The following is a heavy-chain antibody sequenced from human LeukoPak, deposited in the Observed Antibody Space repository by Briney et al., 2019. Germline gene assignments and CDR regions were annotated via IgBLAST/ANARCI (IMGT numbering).Heavy chain of an antibody. J-gene: IGHJ4*02. CDR1: GFTFSSNG. CDR3: AGGMRHFDY. Sequence: AGSLTLSCAASGFTFSSNGMHWVRQAPGKGLEWVALIWYDGSNKYYADSVKGRFTISRDNSKNTLFLQMNSLRAEDTAVYYCAGGMRHFDYWGQGTLVTVSS. D-gene: IGHD2-8*01. V-gene: IGHV3-33*08. CDR2: IWYDGSNK.